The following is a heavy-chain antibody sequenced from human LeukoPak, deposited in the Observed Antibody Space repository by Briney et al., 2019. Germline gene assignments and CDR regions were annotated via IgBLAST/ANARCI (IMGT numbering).Heavy chain of an antibody. Sequence: GGSLRLSCAASGFTFSSYGMHWVRQAPGKGLEWVAVIWYDGSNKYYADSVKGRFTISRDNSKNTLYLQMNSLRAEDTAVYYRARDFYYDSSGYYDYWGQGTLVTVSS. D-gene: IGHD3-22*01. CDR1: GFTFSSYG. V-gene: IGHV3-33*01. CDR3: ARDFYYDSSGYYDY. J-gene: IGHJ4*02. CDR2: IWYDGSNK.